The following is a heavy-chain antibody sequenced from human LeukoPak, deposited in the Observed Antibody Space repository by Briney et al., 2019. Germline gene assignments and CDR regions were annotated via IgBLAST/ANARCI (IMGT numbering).Heavy chain of an antibody. D-gene: IGHD1-26*01. CDR3: ARDVLSGSYLDAFDI. Sequence: GGSLRLSCAASGFTFSSYAMHWVRQAPGKGLEWVAVISYDGSNKYYADSVKGRFTISRDNSKNTLYLQMNSLRAEDTAVYYCARDVLSGSYLDAFDIWGQGTMVTVSS. V-gene: IGHV3-30-3*01. CDR2: ISYDGSNK. J-gene: IGHJ3*02. CDR1: GFTFSSYA.